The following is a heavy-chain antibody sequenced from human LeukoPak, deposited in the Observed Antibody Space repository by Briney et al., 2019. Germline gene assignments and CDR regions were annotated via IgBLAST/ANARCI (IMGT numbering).Heavy chain of an antibody. V-gene: IGHV3-23*01. Sequence: GGSLRLSCAASGFTFSSYWMSWVRQAPGKGLEWVSAISGSGGSTYYADSVKGRFTISRDNSKNTLYLQMNSLRAEDTAVYYCAKHRKDSSGWHFDYWGQGTLVTVSS. J-gene: IGHJ4*02. CDR2: ISGSGGST. CDR1: GFTFSSYW. D-gene: IGHD6-19*01. CDR3: AKHRKDSSGWHFDY.